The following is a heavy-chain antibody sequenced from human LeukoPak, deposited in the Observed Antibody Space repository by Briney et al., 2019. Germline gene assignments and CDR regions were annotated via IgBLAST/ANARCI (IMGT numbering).Heavy chain of an antibody. J-gene: IGHJ2*01. V-gene: IGHV3-33*01. CDR1: GFTFSSYG. CDR3: TRDRQGMTTDGYFDL. CDR2: IWYDGSNK. D-gene: IGHD4-17*01. Sequence: PGRSPRLSCAASGFTFSSYGMHWVRQAPGKGLEWVAVIWYDGSNKYYGDSVKGRFTISRDNSKNTLYLQMNRLRDEDTALYYCTRDRQGMTTDGYFDLWGRGTPVTVSS.